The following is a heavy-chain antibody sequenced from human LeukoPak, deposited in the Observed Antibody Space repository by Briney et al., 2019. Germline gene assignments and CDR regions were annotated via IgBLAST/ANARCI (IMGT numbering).Heavy chain of an antibody. V-gene: IGHV4-34*01. CDR3: ARVSSGWTSVDY. CDR2: INHSGST. CDR1: GGSFSGYY. D-gene: IGHD6-19*01. Sequence: SETLSLTCAAYGGSFSGYYWSWIRQPPGKGLEWIGEINHSGSTNYNPSLKSRVTISVDTSKNQFSLKLSSVTAADTALYYCARVSSGWTSVDYWGQGTLVTVSS. J-gene: IGHJ4*02.